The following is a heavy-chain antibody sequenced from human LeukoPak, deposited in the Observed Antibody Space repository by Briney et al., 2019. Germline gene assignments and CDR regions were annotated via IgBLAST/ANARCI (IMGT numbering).Heavy chain of an antibody. V-gene: IGHV4-31*03. CDR1: GGSISSGGYS. CDR2: IYYSGST. J-gene: IGHJ6*02. Sequence: PSETLSLTCTVSGGSISSGGYSWSWIRQHPGKGLEWIGYIYYSGSTYYNPSLKSRVTISVDTSKNQFSLKLSSVTAADTAVYYCARADIVVVVAATGAVTYYYYGMDVWGQGTTVTVSS. D-gene: IGHD2-15*01. CDR3: ARADIVVVVAATGAVTYYYYGMDV.